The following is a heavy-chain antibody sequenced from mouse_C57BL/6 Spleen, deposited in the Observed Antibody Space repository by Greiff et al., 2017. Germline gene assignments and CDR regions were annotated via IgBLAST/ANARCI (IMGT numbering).Heavy chain of an antibody. V-gene: IGHV3-1*01. CDR3: GRGSGPYSYCWFAY. J-gene: IGHJ3*01. D-gene: IGHD2-12*01. CDR2: ISYSGST. Sequence: EVHLVESGPGLVKPSQSLSLTCTVTGYSITSGYDWHWIRHFPGNNLEWMGYISYSGSTNYNPSLKSRTTITLDTSKIPFFLKLNSVTTEDTATYYCGRGSGPYSYCWFAYWGQGTLVTVSA. CDR1: GYSITSGYD.